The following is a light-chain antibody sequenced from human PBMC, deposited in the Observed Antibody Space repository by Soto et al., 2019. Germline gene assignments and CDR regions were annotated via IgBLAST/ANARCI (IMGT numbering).Light chain of an antibody. CDR1: QSVNSN. V-gene: IGKV3-15*01. CDR3: QQYNNWLWT. J-gene: IGKJ1*01. Sequence: EIVMTQSSAILSVSPGERATLSFRASQSVNSNLVWFQQKPGQAPRLLIYGASTRATGIPGRFSGSGFGTEFTLTISRLQSEDFAVYYCQQYNNWLWTFGQGTKVEIK. CDR2: GAS.